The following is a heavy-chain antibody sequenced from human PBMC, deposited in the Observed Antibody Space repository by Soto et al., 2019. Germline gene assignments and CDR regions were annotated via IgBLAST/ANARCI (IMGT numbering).Heavy chain of an antibody. V-gene: IGHV3-30*04. CDR3: ARPHCTAPSCYLYHYGFAV. CDR2: ISSDGSHQ. CDR1: GSTFTNYA. Sequence: QVQLVESGGGVVQPERSLRLSCAAAGSTFTNYAVHWVRQAPGKGLEWVAVISSDGSHQYYAESVRGRFTISRDNFKNTVSLQMNSLRPEDTAVYSWARPHCTAPSCYLYHYGFAVLGHGTTVTVSS. D-gene: IGHD2-8*02. J-gene: IGHJ6*02.